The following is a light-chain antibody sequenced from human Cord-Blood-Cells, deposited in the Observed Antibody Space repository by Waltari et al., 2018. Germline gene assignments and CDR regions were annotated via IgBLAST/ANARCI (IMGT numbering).Light chain of an antibody. Sequence: QSALTPPPPASGSPGQSVPTSRTGTSSDGGGYNYLSWYQQHPGKAPKLMIYEVSKRPSGVPDRFSGSKSGNTASLTVAGLQAEDEADYYCSSYAGSNNLFGGGTKLTVL. CDR2: EVS. J-gene: IGLJ3*02. CDR3: SSYAGSNNL. CDR1: SSDGGGYNY. V-gene: IGLV2-8*01.